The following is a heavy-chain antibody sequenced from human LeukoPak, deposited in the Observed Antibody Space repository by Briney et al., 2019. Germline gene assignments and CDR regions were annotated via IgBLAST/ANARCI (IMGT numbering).Heavy chain of an antibody. CDR3: TRGQPLDK. V-gene: IGHV3-7*03. CDR1: GFTFSSYW. D-gene: IGHD6-13*01. Sequence: GGSLRLSCAASGFTFSSYWMNWARQAPGKGLEWVASIDHNGNVNYYVDSVKGRFTISRDNAKNSLYLQMDSLRAEDTAVYYCTRGQPLDKWGQGTLVTVSS. CDR2: IDHNGNVN. J-gene: IGHJ4*02.